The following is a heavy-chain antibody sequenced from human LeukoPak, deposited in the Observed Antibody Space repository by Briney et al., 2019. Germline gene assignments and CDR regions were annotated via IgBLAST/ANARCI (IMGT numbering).Heavy chain of an antibody. CDR2: ISYSGST. Sequence: SETLSLTCTVSGGSISSYYWSWIRQPPGEGLEWIGYISYSGSTNYNPSLKSRVTISVDTPKDQFSLKLSSVTAADTAVYYCARAVVIPAAMAWGDTGVYGMDVWGQGTTVTVSS. CDR3: ARAVVIPAAMAWGDTGVYGMDV. D-gene: IGHD2-2*01. CDR1: GGSISSYY. V-gene: IGHV4-59*12. J-gene: IGHJ6*02.